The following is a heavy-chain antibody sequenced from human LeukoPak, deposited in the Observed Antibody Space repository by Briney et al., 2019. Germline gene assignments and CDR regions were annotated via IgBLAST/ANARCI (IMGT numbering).Heavy chain of an antibody. J-gene: IGHJ4*02. Sequence: GGSLRLSCAASLFNFNNFAMSWGRQAPGKGLEWLSAMTGPADTTYYAESVKGRFTISRDYSKSMVFLQMNSLRVEDTAIYYCAKGAEIDHWGQGTLVTVSS. CDR1: LFNFNNFA. CDR3: AKGAEIDH. CDR2: MTGPADTT. V-gene: IGHV3-23*01.